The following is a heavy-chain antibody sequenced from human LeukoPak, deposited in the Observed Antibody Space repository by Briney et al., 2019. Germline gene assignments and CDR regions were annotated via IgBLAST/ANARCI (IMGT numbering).Heavy chain of an antibody. J-gene: IGHJ1*01. CDR2: FDPEDGET. Sequence: ASVKVSCKVSGYTLTELSMHWVRQAPGKGLEWMGGFDPEDGETIYAQKFQGRVTMTEDTSTDTAYMELSSLRSEDTAVYYCATEVVVPAAMDAEYFQHWGQGTLVTVSS. CDR3: ATEVVVPAAMDAEYFQH. CDR1: GYTLTELS. V-gene: IGHV1-24*01. D-gene: IGHD2-2*01.